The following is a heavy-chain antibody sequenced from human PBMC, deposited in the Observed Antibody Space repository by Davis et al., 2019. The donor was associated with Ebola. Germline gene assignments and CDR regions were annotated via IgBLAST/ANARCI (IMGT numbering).Heavy chain of an antibody. Sequence: GGSLRLSCAASGFTFSSYAMSWVRQAPGKGLEWVSVIYSGGSIYYADSVKGRFTISRDNSKNTLYLQMNSLRAEDTAVYYCARLVAYCGGDCPGDYWGQGTLVTVSS. J-gene: IGHJ4*02. CDR2: IYSGGSI. V-gene: IGHV3-53*01. D-gene: IGHD2-21*01. CDR3: ARLVAYCGGDCPGDY. CDR1: GFTFSSYA.